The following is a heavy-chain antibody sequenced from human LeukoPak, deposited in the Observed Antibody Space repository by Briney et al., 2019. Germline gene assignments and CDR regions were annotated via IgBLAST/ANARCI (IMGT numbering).Heavy chain of an antibody. CDR2: ISAYNGNT. D-gene: IGHD6-13*01. J-gene: IGHJ4*02. Sequence: ASVKVSCKASGYTFTPYGISWVRLAPGQGLEWMGWISAYNGNTNYAQKLQGRVTMTTVTSTSTAYMELRSLRSDDTAVYYCAREQDSSSWPPNFDYWGQGTLVTVSS. CDR1: GYTFTPYG. V-gene: IGHV1-18*01. CDR3: AREQDSSSWPPNFDY.